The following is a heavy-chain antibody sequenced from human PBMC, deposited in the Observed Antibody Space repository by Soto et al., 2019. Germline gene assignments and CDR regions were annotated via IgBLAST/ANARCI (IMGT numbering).Heavy chain of an antibody. Sequence: PGGSLRLSCEASGFTFTSYGMHWVRQAPGRGLEWVAVVWYGGDIKYFADSVKGRSTIYTDNSKNMVYLQMNSLRAEDTAVYYCARGGHSTSRYRLEAYFFDCWGEGTLVTVSS. D-gene: IGHD6-13*01. CDR2: VWYGGDIK. V-gene: IGHV3-33*01. J-gene: IGHJ4*02. CDR3: ARGGHSTSRYRLEAYFFDC. CDR1: GFTFTSYG.